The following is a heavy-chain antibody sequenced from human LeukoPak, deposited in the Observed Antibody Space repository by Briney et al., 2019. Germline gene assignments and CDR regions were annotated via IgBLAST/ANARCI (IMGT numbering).Heavy chain of an antibody. CDR3: ARESIVGATRWFDP. CDR1: GFTVSSNH. Sequence: GGSLRLSCAASGFTVSSNHMTWVSQRPGKGLEWVSVIYSGGSTYYADSVKGRFTISRDNSKNTLYFQMNSLRAEDTAVYYCARESIVGATRWFDPWGQGTLVTVSS. J-gene: IGHJ5*02. V-gene: IGHV3-53*01. D-gene: IGHD1-26*01. CDR2: IYSGGST.